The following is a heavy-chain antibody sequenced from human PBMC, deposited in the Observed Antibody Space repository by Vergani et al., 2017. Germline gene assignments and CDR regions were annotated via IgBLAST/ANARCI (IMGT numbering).Heavy chain of an antibody. V-gene: IGHV1-2*02. Sequence: QVQLVQSGAEVKKPGASVKVSCKASGYTFTSYYMHWVRQAPGQGLEWMGWINPNSGGTNYAQKFQGRVTMTRDTSISTAYMELSRLRSDDTAVYYCARVLGGRWLQSRAYYFDYWGQGTLVTVSS. CDR2: INPNSGGT. J-gene: IGHJ4*02. CDR1: GYTFTSYY. CDR3: ARVLGGRWLQSRAYYFDY. D-gene: IGHD5-24*01.